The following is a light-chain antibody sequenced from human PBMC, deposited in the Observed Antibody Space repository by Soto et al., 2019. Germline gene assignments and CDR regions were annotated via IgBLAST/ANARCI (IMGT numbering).Light chain of an antibody. CDR1: SSDVGSYRY. CDR3: SSYTSSSTVV. J-gene: IGLJ2*01. CDR2: DVS. Sequence: QSALTQPASVSGFPGQSITISCTGTSSDVGSYRYVSWYQQHPGKVPKLMIYDVSNRPSGVSNRFSGSKSGNTASLTISGLQAEDEADYYCSSYTSSSTVVFGGGTKVTVL. V-gene: IGLV2-14*01.